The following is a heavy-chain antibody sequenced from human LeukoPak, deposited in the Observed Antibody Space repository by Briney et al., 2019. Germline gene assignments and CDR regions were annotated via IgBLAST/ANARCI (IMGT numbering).Heavy chain of an antibody. CDR2: INPNSGGT. CDR1: GYTFTGYY. CDR3: AIAPSGYSNYVGDW. D-gene: IGHD4-11*01. Sequence: ASVKVSCKASGYTFTGYYMHWVRQAPGQGLEWMGRINPNSGGTNYAQKFQGRVTMTRYTSISTAYMELSRLRSDDTAVYYCAIAPSGYSNYVGDWWGQGTLVTVSS. J-gene: IGHJ4*02. V-gene: IGHV1-2*06.